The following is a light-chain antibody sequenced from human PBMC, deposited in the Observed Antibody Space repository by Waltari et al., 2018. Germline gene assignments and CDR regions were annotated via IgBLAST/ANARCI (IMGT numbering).Light chain of an antibody. CDR3: QQRNIG. V-gene: IGKV3-11*01. CDR1: QSVSSY. Sequence: EIVLTQSPATLSLSPGARATLSCRASQSVSSYLAWDQQIFGHAPRLLIYDASNRATGIPARFSGSGSGTDFTLTISSLEPEDFAVYYCQQRNIGFGQGTKVEIK. J-gene: IGKJ1*01. CDR2: DAS.